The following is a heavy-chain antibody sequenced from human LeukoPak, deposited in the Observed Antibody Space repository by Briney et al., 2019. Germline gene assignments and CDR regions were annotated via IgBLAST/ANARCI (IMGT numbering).Heavy chain of an antibody. J-gene: IGHJ5*02. Sequence: GGSLRLSCEVFEFTVSNNYMSWVRQAPGKGLEWVSVIYSGGKTYYADSVKGRFTISRDNSKNTLYLQMSSLRAEDTAVYYCAIKRDSNWFDPWGQGTRVTVSS. CDR2: IYSGGKT. V-gene: IGHV3-66*01. CDR3: AIKRDSNWFDP. CDR1: EFTVSNNY.